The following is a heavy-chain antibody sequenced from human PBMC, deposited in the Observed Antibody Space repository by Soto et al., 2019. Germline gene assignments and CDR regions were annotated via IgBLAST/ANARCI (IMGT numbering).Heavy chain of an antibody. V-gene: IGHV1-18*01. J-gene: IGHJ4*02. D-gene: IGHD5-12*01. Sequence: QVQLVQSGAEVKKPGASVKVSCKASGYTIPNSGFSWVRQAPGQGLEWVGWIRVNNGDTHYAQKLQGRVTMTTDTSTNTAFMEVRSLRSDDTAVYYCARDLGFSGFDVQYWGQGTLITVSS. CDR1: GYTIPNSG. CDR3: ARDLGFSGFDVQY. CDR2: IRVNNGDT.